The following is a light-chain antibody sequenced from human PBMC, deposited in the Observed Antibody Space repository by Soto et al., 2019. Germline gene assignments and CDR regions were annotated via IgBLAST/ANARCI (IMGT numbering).Light chain of an antibody. Sequence: ESRGPLSSLLRAQAGLSCTASQNIDNSFLAWYQQKPGQAPRFLIYVASTRATGIPARFSGSGSGTDFTLTISSLEPEDFAVYYCQQRANWPLTFGGGAKVEI. J-gene: IGKJ4*01. V-gene: IGKV3D-20*02. CDR1: QNIDNSF. CDR2: VAS. CDR3: QQRANWPLT.